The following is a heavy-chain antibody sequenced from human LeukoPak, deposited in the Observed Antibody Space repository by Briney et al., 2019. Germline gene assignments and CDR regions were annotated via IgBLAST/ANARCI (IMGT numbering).Heavy chain of an antibody. CDR2: MNPSGGST. J-gene: IGHJ5*02. CDR3: ARVSLYLRPVTKVWFDP. D-gene: IGHD4-17*01. V-gene: IGHV1-46*01. CDR1: GYTFTSHY. Sequence: ASVKVYCKASGYTFTSHYMHWVRQAPGQGLEWMGIMNPSGGSTSYAQKFQGRVTMTRDMSTSTVYMEISSLRSEDTAVYYCARVSLYLRPVTKVWFDPCGQGTLVTVST.